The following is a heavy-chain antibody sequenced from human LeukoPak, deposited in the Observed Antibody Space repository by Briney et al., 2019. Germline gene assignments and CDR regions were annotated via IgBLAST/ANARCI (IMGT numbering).Heavy chain of an antibody. J-gene: IGHJ4*02. CDR3: AQIAAANFDY. Sequence: GSLRLSCAASGFTFSSYGMNWVRQPPGKGLEWIGEIYHSGSTNYNPSLKSRVTISVDKSKNQFSLKLSSVTAADTAVYYCAQIAAANFDYWGQGTLVTVSS. D-gene: IGHD6-13*01. CDR2: IYHSGST. V-gene: IGHV4-4*02. CDR1: GFTFSSYG.